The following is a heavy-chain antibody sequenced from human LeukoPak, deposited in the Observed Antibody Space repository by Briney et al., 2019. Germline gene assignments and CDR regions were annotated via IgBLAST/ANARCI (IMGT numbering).Heavy chain of an antibody. CDR2: IYYSGST. CDR3: ARGGTDYTSSSYYYAMDV. CDR1: GGSISSYY. D-gene: IGHD6-13*01. Sequence: PSETLSLTCTVSGGSISSYYWSWIRQPPGKGLEWIGYIYYSGSTNYNPSLKSRVTISVDTSKNQFSLKLSSVTAADTAVYYCARGGTDYTSSSYYYAMDVWGQGTTVAVSS. V-gene: IGHV4-59*01. J-gene: IGHJ6*02.